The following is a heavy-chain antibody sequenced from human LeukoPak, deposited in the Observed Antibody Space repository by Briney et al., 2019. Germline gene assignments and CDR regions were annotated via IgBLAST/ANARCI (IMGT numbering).Heavy chain of an antibody. J-gene: IGHJ4*02. CDR2: ISPNSGGT. CDR3: TVWFGELTH. Sequence: GASVKASCKASGYTSTAYNIHWVRHAPGPGLEWMGWISPNSGGTNYAQKFQGRVTMTRDTSITTAYMELSRLRSDDPAMYYCTVWFGELTHWGQGTLVTVSS. CDR1: GYTSTAYN. V-gene: IGHV1-2*02. D-gene: IGHD3-10*01.